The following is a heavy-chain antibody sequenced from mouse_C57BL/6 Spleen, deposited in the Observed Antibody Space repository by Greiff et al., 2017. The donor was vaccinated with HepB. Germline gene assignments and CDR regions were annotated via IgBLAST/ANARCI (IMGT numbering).Heavy chain of an antibody. D-gene: IGHD1-1*01. V-gene: IGHV1-80*01. CDR1: GYAFSSYW. CDR3: AREGSYYGSYYAMDY. CDR2: IYPGDGDT. J-gene: IGHJ4*01. Sequence: VQLQQSGAELVKPGASVKISCKASGYAFSSYWMNWVKQRPGKGLEWIGQIYPGDGDTNYNGKFKGKATLTADKSSSTAYMQLSSLTSEDSAVYFCAREGSYYGSYYAMDYWGQGTSVTVSS.